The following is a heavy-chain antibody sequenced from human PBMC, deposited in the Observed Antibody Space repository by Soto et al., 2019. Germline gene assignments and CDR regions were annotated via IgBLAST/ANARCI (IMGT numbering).Heavy chain of an antibody. Sequence: PGGSLRLSCAASGFTFSSYGMHWVRQAPGKGLEWVAVISYDGSNKYYADSVKGRFTISRDNSKNTLYLQMNSLRAEDTAVYYCAKGLGDAFDIWGQGTMVTVSS. J-gene: IGHJ3*02. CDR2: ISYDGSNK. V-gene: IGHV3-30*18. D-gene: IGHD3-9*01. CDR3: AKGLGDAFDI. CDR1: GFTFSSYG.